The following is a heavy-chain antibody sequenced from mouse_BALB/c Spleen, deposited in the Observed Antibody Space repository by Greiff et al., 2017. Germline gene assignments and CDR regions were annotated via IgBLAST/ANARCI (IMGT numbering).Heavy chain of an antibody. V-gene: IGHV2-2*02. J-gene: IGHJ4*01. D-gene: IGHD1-1*01. CDR1: GFSLTSYG. Sequence: VQLVESGPGLVQPSQSLSITCTVSGFSLTSYGVHWVRQSPGKGLEWLGVIWSGGSTDYNAAFISRLSISKDNSKSQVFFKMNSLQANDTAIYYCARNRYYGSSYCAMDYWGQGTSVTVSS. CDR2: IWSGGST. CDR3: ARNRYYGSSYCAMDY.